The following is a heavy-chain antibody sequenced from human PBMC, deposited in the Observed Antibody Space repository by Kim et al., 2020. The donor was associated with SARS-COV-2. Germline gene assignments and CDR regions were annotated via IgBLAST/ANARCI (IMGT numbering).Heavy chain of an antibody. D-gene: IGHD2-21*01. J-gene: IGHJ5*02. V-gene: IGHV4-39*01. CDR2: DSYSGTT. CDR1: GGSISSDSSY. Sequence: SETLSLTCTVSGGSISSDSSYWGWLRQPPGKGLEWIGSDSYSGTTYFNPALRSRSTISIGMSKNQFSLKLTYGTAADTAAVYYARHDSYDHVDPNCLHP. CDR3: ARHDSYDHVDPNCLHP.